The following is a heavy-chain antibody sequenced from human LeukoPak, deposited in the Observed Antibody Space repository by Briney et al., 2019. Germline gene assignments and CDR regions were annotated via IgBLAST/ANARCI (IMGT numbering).Heavy chain of an antibody. CDR2: IYPGDSDT. CDR3: ARPQYYDYVWGSYRSTYYFDY. J-gene: IGHJ4*02. Sequence: GESLKISCKGSGYSFTSYWIGWVRQMPGKGLEWRGIIYPGDSDTRYSPSFQGQVTISADKSISTAYLQWSSLKASDTAMYYCARPQYYDYVWGSYRSTYYFDYWGQGTLVTVSS. D-gene: IGHD3-16*02. V-gene: IGHV5-51*01. CDR1: GYSFTSYW.